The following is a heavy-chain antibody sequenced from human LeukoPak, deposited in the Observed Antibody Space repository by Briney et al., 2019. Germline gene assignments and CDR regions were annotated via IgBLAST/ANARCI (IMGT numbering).Heavy chain of an antibody. V-gene: IGHV3-30*02. CDR3: AKDRLAVAGTFGY. Sequence: PGGSLRLSCAASGFTFSSYGMHWVRQAPGKGLEWVAFIRYDGSNKYYAASVKGRFTISRDNSKNTLYLQMNSLRAEDTAVYYCAKDRLAVAGTFGYWGQGTLVTVSS. CDR1: GFTFSSYG. CDR2: IRYDGSNK. D-gene: IGHD6-19*01. J-gene: IGHJ4*02.